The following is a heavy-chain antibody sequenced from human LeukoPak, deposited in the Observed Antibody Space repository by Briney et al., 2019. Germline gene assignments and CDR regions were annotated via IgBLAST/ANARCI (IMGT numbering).Heavy chain of an antibody. CDR3: AREGCSSTSCYGGSDY. D-gene: IGHD2-2*01. J-gene: IGHJ4*02. Sequence: SETLSLTCAVYGGSFSGYYWSWIRQPPGKGLEWIGEINHSGNTNYNPSLKSRVTISVDTSKNQFSLKLSSVTAADTAVYYCAREGCSSTSCYGGSDYWGQGTLVTVSS. CDR1: GGSFSGYY. CDR2: INHSGNT. V-gene: IGHV4-34*01.